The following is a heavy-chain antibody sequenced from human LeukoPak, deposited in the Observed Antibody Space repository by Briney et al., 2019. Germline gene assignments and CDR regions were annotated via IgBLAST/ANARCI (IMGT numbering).Heavy chain of an antibody. CDR3: ARDTGYCSGGSCYHNYFDY. V-gene: IGHV4-61*01. J-gene: IGHJ4*02. D-gene: IGHD2-15*01. CDR2: VYYTGST. CDR1: GGSVSSGSYY. Sequence: SETLSLTCTVSGGSVSSGSYYWSWIRQPPGKGLEWIGYVYYTGSTNFNPSLKSRVTISVDTSKNQFSLRLTSVTAADTAVYYCARDTGYCSGGSCYHNYFDYWGQGILVTVSS.